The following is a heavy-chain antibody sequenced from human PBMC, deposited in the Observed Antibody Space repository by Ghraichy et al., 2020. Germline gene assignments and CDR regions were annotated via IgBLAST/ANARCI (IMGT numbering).Heavy chain of an antibody. J-gene: IGHJ4*02. D-gene: IGHD2-15*01. CDR2: IYYSGST. V-gene: IGHV4-59*01. CDR1: GGSISSYY. CDR3: ASWGSGRIDY. Sequence: GSLSLTCTVSGGSISSYYWSWIRQPPGKGLEWIGYIYYSGSTNYNPSLKSRVTISVDTSKNQFSLKLSSVTAADTAVYYCASWGSGRIDYWGQGTLVTVSP.